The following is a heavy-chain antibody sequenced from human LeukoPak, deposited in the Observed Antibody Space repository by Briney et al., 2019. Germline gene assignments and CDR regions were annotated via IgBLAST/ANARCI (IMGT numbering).Heavy chain of an antibody. V-gene: IGHV3-23*01. D-gene: IGHD3-10*01. CDR3: ARDLEGSGSFYRPSYDY. J-gene: IGHJ4*02. Sequence: GGSLRLSCAASGFTLSNYAMSWVRQAPGKGLQWVSGISSSGGSTYQVDSVKGRFTISRDNAKNSLYLQMNSLRAEDTAVYYCARDLEGSGSFYRPSYDYWGQGTLVTVSS. CDR2: ISSSGGST. CDR1: GFTLSNYA.